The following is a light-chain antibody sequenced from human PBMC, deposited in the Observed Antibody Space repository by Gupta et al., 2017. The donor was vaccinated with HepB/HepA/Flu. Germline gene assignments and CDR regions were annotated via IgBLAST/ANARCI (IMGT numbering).Light chain of an antibody. V-gene: IGLV3-1*01. CDR2: QDD. CDR1: KLGDKY. CDR3: QTWDSGTVV. Sequence: SYELTQPPSLSVSPGQTASITCSGDKLGDKYISWDQQRPGQSPILVLYQDDRRPSGIPERFSGSNSGNTATLTISGTQAIDETDYYCQTWDSGTVVFGGGTKLTVL. J-gene: IGLJ2*01.